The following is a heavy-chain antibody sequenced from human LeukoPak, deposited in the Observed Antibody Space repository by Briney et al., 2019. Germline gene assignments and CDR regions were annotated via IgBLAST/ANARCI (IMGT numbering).Heavy chain of an antibody. CDR1: GGSFSGYY. CDR2: INHSGST. D-gene: IGHD3-3*01. CDR3: ARGARVTIFGVVIKDFDY. J-gene: IGHJ4*02. Sequence: SETLSLTCAVYGGSFSGYYRSWIRQPPGKGLEWIGEINHSGSTNYNPSLKSRVTISVDTSKNQFSLKLSSVTAADTAVYYCARGARVTIFGVVIKDFDYWGQGTLVTVSS. V-gene: IGHV4-34*01.